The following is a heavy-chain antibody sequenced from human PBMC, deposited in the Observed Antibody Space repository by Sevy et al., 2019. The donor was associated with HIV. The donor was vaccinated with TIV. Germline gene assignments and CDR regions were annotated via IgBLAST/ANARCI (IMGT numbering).Heavy chain of an antibody. V-gene: IGHV3-30-3*01. CDR1: GFTFSSYA. Sequence: GSLRLSCAASGFTFSSYAMHWVRQAPGKGLEWVAVISYDGSNKYNADSVKCRFTISRDNSKNTLYLQMNSLRAEDTAVYYCASHPVDTAMVDVYYYYGMDVWGQGTTVTVSS. CDR2: ISYDGSNK. D-gene: IGHD5-18*01. J-gene: IGHJ6*02. CDR3: ASHPVDTAMVDVYYYYGMDV.